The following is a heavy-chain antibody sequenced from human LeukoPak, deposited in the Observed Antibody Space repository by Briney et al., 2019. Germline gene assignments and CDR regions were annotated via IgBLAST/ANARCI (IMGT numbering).Heavy chain of an antibody. CDR1: GGSIGSGSYY. CDR3: ARVRRYYYGSGSYYTENFDY. D-gene: IGHD3-10*01. CDR2: IYTSGST. V-gene: IGHV4-61*02. J-gene: IGHJ4*02. Sequence: SETLSLTCTVSGGSIGSGSYYWSWIRQPAGKGLEWIGRIYTSGSTNYNPSLKSRVTMSVDTSKNQFSLKLSSVTAADTAVYYCARVRRYYYGSGSYYTENFDYWGQGTLVTVSS.